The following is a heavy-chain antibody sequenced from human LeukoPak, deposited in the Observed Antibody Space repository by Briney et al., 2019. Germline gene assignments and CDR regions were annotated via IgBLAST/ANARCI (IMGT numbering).Heavy chain of an antibody. CDR2: ISSSSSYI. D-gene: IGHD5-12*01. V-gene: IGHV3-21*01. CDR3: ARGGYSGYDVDY. J-gene: IGHJ4*02. CDR1: GFTFSSYS. Sequence: GGSLRLSCAASGFTFSSYSMIWVRQAPGKGLEWVSSISSSSSYIYYADSVKGRFTISRDNAKNSLYLQMNSLRAEDTAVYYCARGGYSGYDVDYWGQGTLVTVSS.